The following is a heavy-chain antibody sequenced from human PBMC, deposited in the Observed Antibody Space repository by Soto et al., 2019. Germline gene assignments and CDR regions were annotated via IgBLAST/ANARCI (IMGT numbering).Heavy chain of an antibody. CDR2: LYDADGT. D-gene: IGHD1-1*01. V-gene: IGHV3-53*01. CDR3: ASWLEREHAYDI. Sequence: DVQLVASGGGLIQPGGSLRLSCAALGLTVRGKKYIAWVRQAPGKGLEWVSALYDADGTYYADSAKGRFTISRDNSNKIIYLQMNGLGPDDTAVYYCASWLEREHAYDIWGLGTMVTVSS. CDR1: GLTVRGKKY. J-gene: IGHJ3*02.